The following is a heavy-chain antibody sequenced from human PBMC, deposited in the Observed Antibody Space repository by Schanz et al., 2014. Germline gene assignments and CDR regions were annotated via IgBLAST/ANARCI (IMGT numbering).Heavy chain of an antibody. V-gene: IGHV3-30*18. CDR1: GFTVSNYG. Sequence: QFQLVESGGGVVQPGRSLRLSCAASGFTVSNYGMHWVRQAPGKGLEWVTALSYDGNREYYADSVKGRLTISRDISKNTVYLQMKSLRPEDTAVYYCAKYGGELGVSFEYWGQGTLVTVSS. CDR3: AKYGGELGVSFEY. J-gene: IGHJ4*02. CDR2: LSYDGNRE. D-gene: IGHD7-27*01.